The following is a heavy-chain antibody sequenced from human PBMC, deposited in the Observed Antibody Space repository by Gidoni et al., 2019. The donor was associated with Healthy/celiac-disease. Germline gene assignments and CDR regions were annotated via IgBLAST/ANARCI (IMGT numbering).Heavy chain of an antibody. D-gene: IGHD3-22*01. J-gene: IGHJ6*02. Sequence: EVQLVQSGAEVKKPGESLKISCKGSGYSFTSYWIGWVRQMPGKGLEWMGIIYPGDSDTRYSPSFQGQVTISADKSISTAYLQWSSLKASDTAMYYCARTLDYYDSSGYRNYYYYGMDVWGQGTTVTVSS. V-gene: IGHV5-51*03. CDR2: IYPGDSDT. CDR1: GYSFTSYW. CDR3: ARTLDYYDSSGYRNYYYYGMDV.